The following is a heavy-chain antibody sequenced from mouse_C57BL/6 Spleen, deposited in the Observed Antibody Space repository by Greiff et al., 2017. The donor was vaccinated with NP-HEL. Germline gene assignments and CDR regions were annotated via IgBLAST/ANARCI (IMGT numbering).Heavy chain of an antibody. CDR3: ASYNKGYFDV. D-gene: IGHD1-3*01. V-gene: IGHV1-64*01. Sequence: VQLQQSGAELVKPGASVKLSCKASGYTFTSYWMHWVKQRPGQGLEWIGMIHTNSGSTNYNEKFKSKATLTVDKSSSTAYMQLSSLTSEYSAVYYCASYNKGYFDVWGTGTTVTVSS. CDR2: IHTNSGST. J-gene: IGHJ1*03. CDR1: GYTFTSYW.